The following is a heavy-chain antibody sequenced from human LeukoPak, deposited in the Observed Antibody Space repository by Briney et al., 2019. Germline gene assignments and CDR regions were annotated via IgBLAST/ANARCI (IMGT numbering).Heavy chain of an antibody. Sequence: ASVTVSCKASGGTFSSYAISWVRQAPGQGLEWMGGIIPIFGTANYAQKFQGRVTITADESTSTAYMELSSLRSEDTAVYYCARGEGDYSWFDPWGQGTLVTVSS. CDR1: GGTFSSYA. D-gene: IGHD2-21*02. CDR3: ARGEGDYSWFDP. J-gene: IGHJ5*02. CDR2: IIPIFGTA. V-gene: IGHV1-69*13.